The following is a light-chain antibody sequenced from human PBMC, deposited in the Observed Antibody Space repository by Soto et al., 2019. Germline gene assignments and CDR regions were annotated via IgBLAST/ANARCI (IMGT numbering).Light chain of an antibody. CDR3: YSYTSSSTYV. V-gene: IGLV2-18*02. CDR2: EVF. J-gene: IGLJ1*01. Sequence: QSALTQPPPVSGSPGQSVTISCTGTSSDVGSYNRVSWYKQPPGAAPKLVIYEVFHRPSGVPDRFSGSKSGNTASLTISGLQAEDEADFYCYSYTSSSTYVFGTGTKLTVL. CDR1: SSDVGSYNR.